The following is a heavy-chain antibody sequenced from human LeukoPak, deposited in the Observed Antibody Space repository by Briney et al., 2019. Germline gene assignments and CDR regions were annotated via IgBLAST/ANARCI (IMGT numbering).Heavy chain of an antibody. V-gene: IGHV4-59*05. CDR2: IYYSGST. Sequence: PSETLSLTCAVYGGSISSYYWSWIRQSAGKGLEWLGSIYYSGSTYYNPSLKSRVTISVDTSKNQFSLKLSSVTAADTAVYYCARLALFVVVSTYMDVWGKGTTVTVSS. CDR1: GGSISSYY. D-gene: IGHD2-21*01. CDR3: ARLALFVVVSTYMDV. J-gene: IGHJ6*03.